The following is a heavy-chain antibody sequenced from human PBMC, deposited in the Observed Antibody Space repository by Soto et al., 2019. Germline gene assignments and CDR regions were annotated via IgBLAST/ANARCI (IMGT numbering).Heavy chain of an antibody. J-gene: IGHJ4*02. Sequence: EVQLVESGGGLVQPGRSLRLSCAASGFTFDDDAMHWVRQAPGKGLEWVSGISWNSGSIGYADSVKGRFTISRDNAKNSLYLQMNSLRAEDTALYYCAKDNRPYYDILTGYSFDYWGQGTLVTVSS. CDR1: GFTFDDDA. CDR3: AKDNRPYYDILTGYSFDY. CDR2: ISWNSGSI. D-gene: IGHD3-9*01. V-gene: IGHV3-9*01.